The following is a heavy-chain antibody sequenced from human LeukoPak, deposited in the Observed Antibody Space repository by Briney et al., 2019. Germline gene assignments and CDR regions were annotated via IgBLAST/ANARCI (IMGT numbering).Heavy chain of an antibody. CDR3: ASSVGSTDY. CDR2: INHRGST. V-gene: IGHV4-34*01. D-gene: IGHD1-26*01. CDR1: GGSFSGYY. Sequence: SETLSLTCAVYGGSFSGYYWSWIRQPPGKGLEWIGEINHRGSTNLNPSLKSRVTLSVDTSKYQFSLKLTSVTAADAAVYYCASSVGSTDYWGQGTLVTVSS. J-gene: IGHJ4*02.